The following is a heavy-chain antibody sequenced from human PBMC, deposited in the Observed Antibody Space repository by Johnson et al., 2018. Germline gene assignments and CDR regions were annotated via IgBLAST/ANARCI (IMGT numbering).Heavy chain of an antibody. D-gene: IGHD2-15*01. Sequence: VQLVESGGGLVKPGGSLRLSCAASGFTFTNAWMNWVRQAPGKGLEWVGHIKSNTDGGTTDYAAPVTGRCPISRDDSNNTLYLQMNSQKTEDTPVYYCTTMTTPHYYHSHGDVWGKGTTVTVSS. V-gene: IGHV3-15*07. CDR1: GFTFTNAW. J-gene: IGHJ6*03. CDR3: TTMTTPHYYHSHGDV. CDR2: IKSNTDGGTT.